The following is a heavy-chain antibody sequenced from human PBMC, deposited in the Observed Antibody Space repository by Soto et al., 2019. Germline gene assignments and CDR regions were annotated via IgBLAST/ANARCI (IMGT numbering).Heavy chain of an antibody. CDR2: IYYSGST. J-gene: IGHJ5*02. Sequence: QVQLQESGPGLVKPSETLSLTCTVSGGSISSYYWSWIRQPPGKGLEWIGYIYYSGSTNYNPSLKSRVTISVDTSKNQFSLKLSSVTAADTAVYYCARGIVYGGFPWFDPWGREPWSPSPQ. CDR1: GGSISSYY. V-gene: IGHV4-59*01. D-gene: IGHD4-17*01. CDR3: ARGIVYGGFPWFDP.